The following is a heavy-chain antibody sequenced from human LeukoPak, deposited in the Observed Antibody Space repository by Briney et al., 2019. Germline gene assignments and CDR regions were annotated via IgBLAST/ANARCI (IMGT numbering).Heavy chain of an antibody. D-gene: IGHD6-13*01. CDR2: IYYSGST. V-gene: IGHV4-39*01. Sequence: SETLSLTCTVSGGSISSSSYYWGWIRQPPGKGLEWSGSIYYSGSTYYNPSFKGRVTIPVARSKNQFSLKLSAVTAANTAVYYCARRFSAGAGIGYWGQGTLVTFSS. J-gene: IGHJ4*02. CDR1: GGSISSSSYY. CDR3: ARRFSAGAGIGY.